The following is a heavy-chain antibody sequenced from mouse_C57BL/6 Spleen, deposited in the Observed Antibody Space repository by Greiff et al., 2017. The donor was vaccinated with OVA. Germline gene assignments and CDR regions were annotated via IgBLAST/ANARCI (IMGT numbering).Heavy chain of an antibody. CDR1: GYTFTSYW. V-gene: IGHV1-50*01. D-gene: IGHD2-4*01. Sequence: VQLQQPGAELVKPGASVKLSCKASGYTFTSYWMQWVKQRPGQGLEWIGEIDPSDSYTNYNQKFKGKATLTVDTSSSTAYMQLSSLTSEDSAVYYCARRITLAWFAYWGQGTLVTVSA. J-gene: IGHJ3*01. CDR3: ARRITLAWFAY. CDR2: IDPSDSYT.